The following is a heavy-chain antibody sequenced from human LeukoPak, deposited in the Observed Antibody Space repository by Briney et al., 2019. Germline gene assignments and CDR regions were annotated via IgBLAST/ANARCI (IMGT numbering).Heavy chain of an antibody. Sequence: GGSLRLSCAASGFTFSSYTMKWVRQAPGKGLQWVSSISSGGSYIHYADSMKGRFTISRDDAKNSLYLQVNSLRAEDTAVYYCARTNSYYYMDVWGKGTTVTVSS. CDR2: ISSGGSYI. V-gene: IGHV3-21*01. J-gene: IGHJ6*03. CDR1: GFTFSSYT. D-gene: IGHD2-8*01. CDR3: ARTNSYYYMDV.